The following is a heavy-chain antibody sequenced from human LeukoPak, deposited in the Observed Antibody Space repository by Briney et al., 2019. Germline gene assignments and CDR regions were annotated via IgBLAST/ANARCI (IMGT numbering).Heavy chain of an antibody. CDR1: GDSISRRDSY. CDR3: ARRRYYDGSGYLE. Sequence: KTSETQSLTCSVSGDSISRRDSYWDWIRQPPGKGLGWIGTLYYTGRTYYSPSLKSRVTMSVDTSNNQFSLNLRYVTAADTSVYYCARRRYYDGSGYLEWGQGTLLGVSS. V-gene: IGHV4-39*01. CDR2: LYYTGRT. D-gene: IGHD3-22*01. J-gene: IGHJ1*01.